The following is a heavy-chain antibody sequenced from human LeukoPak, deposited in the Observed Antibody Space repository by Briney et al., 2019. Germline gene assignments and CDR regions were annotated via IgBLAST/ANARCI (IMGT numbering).Heavy chain of an antibody. J-gene: IGHJ4*02. D-gene: IGHD1-26*01. CDR2: IYSGGST. CDR1: GFTVSSNY. Sequence: GGSLRLSCAASGFTVSSNYMSWVRQAPGKGLEWVSVIYSGGSTYYADSVKGRFTISRDNSKNTLYLQMNSLRAEDTAVYYCAKDVGATPRHYFDYWGQGALVTVSS. V-gene: IGHV3-53*05. CDR3: AKDVGATPRHYFDY.